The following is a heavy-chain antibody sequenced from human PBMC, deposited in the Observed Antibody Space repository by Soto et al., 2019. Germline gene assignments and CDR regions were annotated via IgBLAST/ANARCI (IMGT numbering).Heavy chain of an antibody. CDR2: IYYSGST. CDR1: GDSISSGDYH. D-gene: IGHD2-15*01. J-gene: IGHJ5*02. V-gene: IGHV4-31*03. CDR3: ARGRRVAATRTRAHFDP. Sequence: PSETLSLTCIVSGDSISSGDYHWSWIRQHPGKGLEWIGYIYYSGSTYYNPSLKSRVTISIDASENQFSLKLTSVTAADTAVYYCARGRRVAATRTRAHFDPWGQGTLVTVSS.